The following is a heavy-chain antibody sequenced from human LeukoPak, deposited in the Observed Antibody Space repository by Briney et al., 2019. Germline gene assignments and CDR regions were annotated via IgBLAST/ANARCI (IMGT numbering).Heavy chain of an antibody. V-gene: IGHV3-7*01. CDR1: GFTFKNYW. CDR3: VPGGLAVSGIDY. D-gene: IGHD6-19*01. J-gene: IGHJ4*02. Sequence: GGSLRLSCAASGFTFKNYWMSWVRQAPGKGLEWVANITPDGNDKYYADSLKGRFTISRDNTKNSLYLQLNSLRTEDTAVYYCVPGGLAVSGIDYWGQGALVTVSS. CDR2: ITPDGNDK.